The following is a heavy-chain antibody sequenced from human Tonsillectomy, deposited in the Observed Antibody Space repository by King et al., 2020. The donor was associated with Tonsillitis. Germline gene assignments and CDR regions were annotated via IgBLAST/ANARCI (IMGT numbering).Heavy chain of an antibody. J-gene: IGHJ6*02. Sequence: VQLVESGGGVVQPGRSLRLSCAASGFTFSSYGMHWVRQAPGKGLEWVAVIWYDGSNKDYADSVKGRFTISRDNSKNTLYLQMNSLRAEDTAGYYCARDTDIVVVPAAILTHYGMDVWGQGTTVTVSS. D-gene: IGHD2-2*02. CDR3: ARDTDIVVVPAAILTHYGMDV. CDR2: IWYDGSNK. V-gene: IGHV3-33*01. CDR1: GFTFSSYG.